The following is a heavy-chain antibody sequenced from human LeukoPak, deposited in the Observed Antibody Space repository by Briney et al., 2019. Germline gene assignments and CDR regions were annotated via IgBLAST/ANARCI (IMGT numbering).Heavy chain of an antibody. CDR2: IPYDGRNK. CDR3: AKDLRGEDISSSSWYYYDY. J-gene: IGHJ4*02. V-gene: IGHV3-30*02. Sequence: GGSLRLSYAASGFTFSSYGMHWVRQAPGKGLEWVAFIPYDGRNKYYADSVKGRFTISRDNYKNTLYLQMNSLRGEDTAVYYCAKDLRGEDISSSSWYYYDYWGQGTLVTVSS. D-gene: IGHD6-13*01. CDR1: GFTFSSYG.